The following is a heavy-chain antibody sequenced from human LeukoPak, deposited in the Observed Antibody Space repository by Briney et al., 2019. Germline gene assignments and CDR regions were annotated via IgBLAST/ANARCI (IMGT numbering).Heavy chain of an antibody. CDR3: ARKTIWFGDRWFDP. CDR1: GGSFSSFH. CDR2: IRHTGQT. V-gene: IGHV4-34*01. D-gene: IGHD3-10*01. J-gene: IGHJ5*02. Sequence: SETLSLTCAVYGGSFSSFHWSWIRQPPGKELEWIGEIRHTGQTNYNPSLKSRVTISVDTSKNQFPQNMSSVTAADTAVYYCARKTIWFGDRWFDPWGQGTLVTVSS.